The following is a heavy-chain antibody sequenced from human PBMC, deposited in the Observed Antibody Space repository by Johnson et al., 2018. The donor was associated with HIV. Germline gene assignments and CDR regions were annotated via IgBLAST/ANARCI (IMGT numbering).Heavy chain of an antibody. CDR1: GFTFSSYA. J-gene: IGHJ3*02. CDR2: ISYDGSNK. CDR3: ARDWLTSRAVAGTSAFDI. Sequence: QVQLVESGGGVVQPGRSLRLSCAASGFTFSSYAMHWVRQAPGKGLEWVAVISYDGSNKYYAESVKGRFTISRDNPKHSVHLEMNSLRADDTALYYCARDWLTSRAVAGTSAFDIWGQGTMVTVSS. D-gene: IGHD6-19*01. V-gene: IGHV3-30*04.